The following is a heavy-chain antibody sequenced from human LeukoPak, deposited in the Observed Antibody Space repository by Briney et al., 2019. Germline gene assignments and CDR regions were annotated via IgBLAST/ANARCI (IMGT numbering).Heavy chain of an antibody. CDR2: INPNSGGT. CDR1: XYTFAGYY. V-gene: IGHV1-2*02. Sequence: SXYTFAGYYXHXXRQAPGQGLEWVGWINPNSGGTTYGQKFQGRVTLARDTSISTAYMELSGLRSDDTAVYYCARDSPADAFDIWGQGTMVTVSS. CDR3: ARDSPADAFDI. J-gene: IGHJ3*02.